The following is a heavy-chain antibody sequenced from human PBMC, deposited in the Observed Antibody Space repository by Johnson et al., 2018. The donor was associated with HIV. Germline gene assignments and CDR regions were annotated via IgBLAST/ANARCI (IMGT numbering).Heavy chain of an antibody. V-gene: IGHV3-43*01. J-gene: IGHJ3*02. CDR2: ISWDGGST. Sequence: VQLVESGGVVVQPGGSLRLSCAASGFTFDDYTMHWVRQAPGKGLEWVSLISWDGGSTYYADSVKGRFTISRDNSKNSLYLQMNSLRAEDSAVYYCAKGGVYYSLALHPAAFGIWGQGTMVPVSS. D-gene: IGHD3-10*01. CDR3: AKGGVYYSLALHPAAFGI. CDR1: GFTFDDYT.